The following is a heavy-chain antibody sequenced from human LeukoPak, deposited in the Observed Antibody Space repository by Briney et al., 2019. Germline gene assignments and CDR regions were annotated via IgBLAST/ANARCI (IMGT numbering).Heavy chain of an antibody. J-gene: IGHJ4*02. D-gene: IGHD5-24*01. CDR1: GYTFTSYG. CDR3: ARGRPWLQLPFDY. Sequence: ASVKVSCKASGYTFTSYGINWVRQAPGQGLEWMGWISVYNGNTNYAQKFQGRVTITADESTSTAYMEPSSLRSEDTAVYYCARGRPWLQLPFDYWGQGTLVTVSS. V-gene: IGHV1-18*01. CDR2: ISVYNGNT.